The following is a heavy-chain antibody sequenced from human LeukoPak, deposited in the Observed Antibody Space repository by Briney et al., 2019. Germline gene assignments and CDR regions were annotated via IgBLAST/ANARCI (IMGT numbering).Heavy chain of an antibody. CDR2: IVKVVVT. J-gene: IGHJ4*02. V-gene: IGHV3-13*01. CDR3: ARGAPRGFDY. CDR1: GFTFSTFD. Sequence: HPGGSLRLSCASSGFTFSTFDFHWVRQAAGKGLEWVSGIVKVVVTYYLDSVKGRFTFSTDNAKNSLSLQINSLRAGDTAVYYCARGAPRGFDYWGPGTLVTIA.